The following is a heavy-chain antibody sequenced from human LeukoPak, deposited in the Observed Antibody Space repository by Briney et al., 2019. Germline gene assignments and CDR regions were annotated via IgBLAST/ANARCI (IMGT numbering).Heavy chain of an antibody. V-gene: IGHV4-4*07. J-gene: IGHJ4*02. CDR2: IQTSGTT. D-gene: IGHD6-19*01. CDR3: AREAVAGTGRGLDY. CDR1: GGSINSYY. Sequence: PSETLSLTCTVSGGSINSYYWSWIRQPAGKGLEWIGRIQTSGTTNYNPSLKSRVTMSVDTSKNQFSLKLTSVTAADTAMYYCAREAVAGTGRGLDYWGQGTLVTVSS.